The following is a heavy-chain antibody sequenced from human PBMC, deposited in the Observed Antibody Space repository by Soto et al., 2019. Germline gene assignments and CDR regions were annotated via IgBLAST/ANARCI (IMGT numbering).Heavy chain of an antibody. CDR2: ISYDGSNK. CDR1: GFTFSSYG. V-gene: IGHV3-30*03. Sequence: GGSLRLSCAASGFTFSSYGMHWVRQAPGKGLEWVAVISYDGSNKYYADSVKGRFTISRDNSKNTLYLQMNSLRAEDTAVYYCAREPVVTAIPDYYYYYGMDVWGQGTTVTVSS. J-gene: IGHJ6*02. CDR3: AREPVVTAIPDYYYYYGMDV. D-gene: IGHD2-21*02.